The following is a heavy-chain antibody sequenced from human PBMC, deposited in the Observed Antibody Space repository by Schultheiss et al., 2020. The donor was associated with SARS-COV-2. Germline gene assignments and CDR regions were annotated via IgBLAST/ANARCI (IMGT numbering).Heavy chain of an antibody. V-gene: IGHV3-21*01. D-gene: IGHD2-8*01. Sequence: GGSLRLSCAASGFTVSSNYMSWIRQAPGKGLEWVSSISSSSSYIYYADSVKGRFTISRDNAKNSLYLQMNSLRAEDTAVYYCARLYGLWYFDLWGRGTLVTVSS. CDR1: GFTVSSNY. CDR2: ISSSSSYI. CDR3: ARLYGLWYFDL. J-gene: IGHJ2*01.